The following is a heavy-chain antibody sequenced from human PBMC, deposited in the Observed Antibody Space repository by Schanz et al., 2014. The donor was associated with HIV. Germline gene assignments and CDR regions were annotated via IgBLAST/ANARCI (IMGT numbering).Heavy chain of an antibody. D-gene: IGHD1-20*01. CDR3: AKTSITLGMDV. J-gene: IGHJ6*02. CDR1: GLTLSSSG. Sequence: VQLVESGGGVVQPGRSLRLSCAASGLTLSSSGMSWVRQAPGKGLEWVSSIRGGSGSTFYADSVKGRFTISRVNSKNTLYLQMNSLRAEDTAIYYCAKTSITLGMDVWGQGTTVTVSS. CDR2: IRGGSGST. V-gene: IGHV3-23*04.